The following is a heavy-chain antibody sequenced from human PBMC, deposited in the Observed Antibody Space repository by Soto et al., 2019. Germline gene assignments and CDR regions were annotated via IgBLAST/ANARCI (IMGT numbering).Heavy chain of an antibody. J-gene: IGHJ5*02. CDR3: ARHKTMYIFDP. CDR1: GGSISSSSYY. CDR2: IYYSGST. D-gene: IGHD1-20*01. Sequence: PSETLSLTCTVSGGSISSSSYYWGWIRQPPGKGLEWIGSIYYSGSTYYNPSLKSRVTISVDTSKNQFSLKLSSVTAADTAVYYCARHKTMYIFDPWGQGTLVTVSS. V-gene: IGHV4-39*01.